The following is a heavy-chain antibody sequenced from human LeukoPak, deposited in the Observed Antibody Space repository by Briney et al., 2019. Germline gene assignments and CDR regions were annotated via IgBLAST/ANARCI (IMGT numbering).Heavy chain of an antibody. CDR2: INPNSGGT. V-gene: IGHV1-2*02. CDR3: ARSITMIVASDAFDI. Sequence: ASVKVSCKASGYTFTGYYMHWVRQAPGQGLEWMGWINPNSGGTNYAQKFQGRVTMTRDTSISTAYMELSRLRSDDTAVYYCARSITMIVASDAFDIWGQGTMVTVSS. J-gene: IGHJ3*02. D-gene: IGHD3-22*01. CDR1: GYTFTGYY.